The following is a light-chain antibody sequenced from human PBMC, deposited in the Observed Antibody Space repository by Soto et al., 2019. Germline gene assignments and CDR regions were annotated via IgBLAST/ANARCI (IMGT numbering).Light chain of an antibody. CDR1: ENVRTF. J-gene: IGKJ1*01. CDR3: QQYDNFPQT. V-gene: IGKV3-11*01. Sequence: EVVLTQSPATLSLSPGERATLSCRASENVRTFVDWYQQKPGQAPRLLIYGASNRATGIPARFSGSGSGTDFTLTISNLEPEDFAVYYCQQYDNFPQTFGQGTRVDIK. CDR2: GAS.